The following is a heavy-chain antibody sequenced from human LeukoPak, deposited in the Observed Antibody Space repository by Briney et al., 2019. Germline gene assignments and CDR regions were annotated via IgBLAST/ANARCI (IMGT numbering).Heavy chain of an antibody. CDR3: ATVNYSSRRPTVTFDF. J-gene: IGHJ4*02. V-gene: IGHV4-39*01. D-gene: IGHD3-10*01. CDR2: IYYSGTT. CDR1: GDSISNSDYH. Sequence: SETLSLPCSVSGDSISNSDYHWAWIRQPPGKGLEWIGSIYYSGTTYYNPSVKSRVTISVDTSKNQFSLKLTSVTAADTAVYYCATVNYSSRRPTVTFDFWGQRTEDTVSS.